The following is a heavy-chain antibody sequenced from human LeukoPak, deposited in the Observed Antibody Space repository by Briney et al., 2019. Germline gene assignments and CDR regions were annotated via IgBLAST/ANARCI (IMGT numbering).Heavy chain of an antibody. V-gene: IGHV1-8*01. D-gene: IGHD6-13*01. Sequence: ASVKVSCKASGYTFTSYDINWVRRATGQGLEWMGWMNPNSGNTGYAQKFQGRVTMTRNTSISTAYMELSSLRSEDTAVYYCARAMYSSRAEPQSGNWFDPWGQGTLVTVSS. J-gene: IGHJ5*02. CDR1: GYTFTSYD. CDR3: ARAMYSSRAEPQSGNWFDP. CDR2: MNPNSGNT.